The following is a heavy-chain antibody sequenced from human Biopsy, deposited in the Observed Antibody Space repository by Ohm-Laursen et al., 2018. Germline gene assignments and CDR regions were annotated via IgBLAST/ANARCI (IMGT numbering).Heavy chain of an antibody. CDR2: IYTSGSP. CDR3: ARGMRSSGWPYFDS. J-gene: IGHJ4*02. Sequence: SDTLSLTCTASGDSINNYYWSWIRQPAGKGLEWIGRIYTSGSPNYNLSLESRVTMSVDMPKNQFSLKLSSVTAADTAIYYCARGMRSSGWPYFDSWGQGTLVTVSS. D-gene: IGHD6-19*01. V-gene: IGHV4-4*07. CDR1: GDSINNYY.